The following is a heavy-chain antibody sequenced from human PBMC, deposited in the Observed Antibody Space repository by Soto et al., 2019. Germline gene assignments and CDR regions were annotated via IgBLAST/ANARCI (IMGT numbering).Heavy chain of an antibody. Sequence: EVQLLESGGGLVQPGGSLRLSCAASGFTFSSYAMNWVRQAPGKGLEWVSAISGSGGSTYYADSVKGRFTISRDNSKITLYLQMNSLRAEDTAVYYCAKGSSGWYERFDYWGQGTLVTVSS. CDR2: ISGSGGST. V-gene: IGHV3-23*01. D-gene: IGHD6-19*01. CDR3: AKGSSGWYERFDY. J-gene: IGHJ4*02. CDR1: GFTFSSYA.